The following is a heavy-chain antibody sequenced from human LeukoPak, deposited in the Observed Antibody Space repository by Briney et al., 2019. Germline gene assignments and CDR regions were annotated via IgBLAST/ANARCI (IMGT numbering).Heavy chain of an antibody. CDR3: ARDLAYYYDSSGYQPPGY. CDR2: IQYDGSSK. D-gene: IGHD3-22*01. Sequence: GGSLRLSCAASGLTFSRKGMHWVRQAPGKGLEWLAFIQYDGSSKYYADSVKGRFTVSRDNSKNTLYLQMNILRLEDTAVYYCARDLAYYYDSSGYQPPGYWGQGTLVTVSS. J-gene: IGHJ4*02. V-gene: IGHV3-30*02. CDR1: GLTFSRKG.